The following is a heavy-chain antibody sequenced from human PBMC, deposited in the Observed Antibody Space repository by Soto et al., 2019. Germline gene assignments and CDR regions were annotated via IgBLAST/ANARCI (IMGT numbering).Heavy chain of an antibody. Sequence: ASVKVSCQASGGTFSSYAISWVRQAPGQGLEWMGGIIPIFGTANYAQKFQGRVTITADESTSTAYMELSSLRSEDTAVYYCAISLYCGGDCFPSGMDVWGQGTTVTVSS. D-gene: IGHD2-21*02. V-gene: IGHV1-69*13. CDR3: AISLYCGGDCFPSGMDV. CDR2: IIPIFGTA. CDR1: GGTFSSYA. J-gene: IGHJ6*02.